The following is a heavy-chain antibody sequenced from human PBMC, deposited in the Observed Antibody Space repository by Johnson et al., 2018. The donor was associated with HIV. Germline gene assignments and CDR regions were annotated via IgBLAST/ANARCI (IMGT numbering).Heavy chain of an antibody. CDR3: AKDQYGSSGRYAFDI. CDR2: IYSGGST. CDR1: GFTVSSNY. J-gene: IGHJ3*02. D-gene: IGHD3-10*01. V-gene: IGHV3-66*01. Sequence: VQLVESGGGVVQPGRSLRLSCAASGFTVSSNYMSWVRQAPGKGLEWVSVIYSGGSTYYADSVQGRFTISRDNSKNTLYLQMNSRRAEDTAVYYCAKDQYGSSGRYAFDIWGQGTMVTFSS.